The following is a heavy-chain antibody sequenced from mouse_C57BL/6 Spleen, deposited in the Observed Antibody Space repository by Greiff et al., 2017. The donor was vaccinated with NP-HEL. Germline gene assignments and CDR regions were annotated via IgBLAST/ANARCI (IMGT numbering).Heavy chain of an antibody. CDR3: AREGNSSGYVWFAY. CDR1: GYTFTSYW. D-gene: IGHD3-2*02. CDR2: INPSNGGT. V-gene: IGHV1-53*01. J-gene: IGHJ3*01. Sequence: QVQLQQSGTELVKPGASVKLSCKASGYTFTSYWMHWVKQRPGQGLEWIGNINPSNGGTNYNEKFKSKATLTVDKSSSTAYMQLSSLTSEDSAVYYCAREGNSSGYVWFAYWGQGTLVTVSA.